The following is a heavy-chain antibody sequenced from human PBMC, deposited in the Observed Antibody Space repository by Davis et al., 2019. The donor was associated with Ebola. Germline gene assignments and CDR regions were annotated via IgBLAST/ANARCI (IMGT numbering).Heavy chain of an antibody. J-gene: IGHJ4*02. V-gene: IGHV4-59*01. Sequence: MPSETLSLTCTVSSGSISSYYWSWIRQPPGKGLEWIGYIYYSGSTNYNPSLKSRVTISVDTSKNQFSLKLSSVTAADTAVYYCARDNGRGYYSRFDYWGQGTLVTVSS. CDR2: IYYSGST. CDR3: ARDNGRGYYSRFDY. D-gene: IGHD3-22*01. CDR1: SGSISSYY.